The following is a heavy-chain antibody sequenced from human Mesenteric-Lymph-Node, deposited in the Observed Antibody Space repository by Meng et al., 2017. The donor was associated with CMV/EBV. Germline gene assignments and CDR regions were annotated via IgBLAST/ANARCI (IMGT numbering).Heavy chain of an antibody. CDR3: AKSRSSTPGIVDD. J-gene: IGHJ4*02. D-gene: IGHD2/OR15-2a*01. V-gene: IGHV4-61*08. CDR1: GVFVTSCAYH. Sequence: VPVQGVGPGLVKSSETLSLTCIYSGVFVTSCAYHWSWIRQSPGKGLEWIGYIYGTGITIYNPSLKSRVTILLETSKNQFSLKLNSVTTADTAVYYCAKSRSSTPGIVDDWGQGTLVTVSS. CDR2: IYGTGIT.